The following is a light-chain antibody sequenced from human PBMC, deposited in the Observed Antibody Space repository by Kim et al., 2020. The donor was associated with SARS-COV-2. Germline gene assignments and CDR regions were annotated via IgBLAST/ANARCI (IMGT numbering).Light chain of an antibody. J-gene: IGLJ3*02. Sequence: GKTVTISCTRSSGSIASNFVQRYQQRPGSSPTTVVYENTQKPSGVPDRFSGSIDTSSNSASLTIFGLETEDEADYYCQSYDDTNRVFGGGTQLTVL. V-gene: IGLV6-57*01. CDR3: QSYDDTNRV. CDR1: SGSIASNF. CDR2: ENT.